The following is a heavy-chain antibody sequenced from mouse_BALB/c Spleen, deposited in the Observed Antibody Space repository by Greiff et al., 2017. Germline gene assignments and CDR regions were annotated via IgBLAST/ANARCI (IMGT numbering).Heavy chain of an antibody. CDR2: ISYSGST. Sequence: EVKLMESGPGLVKPSQSLSLTCTVTGYSITSDYAWNWIRQFPGNKLECMGYISYSGSTSYNPSLKSRISITRDTSKNQFFLQLNSVTTEDTATYYCAKGDYGGYAMDYWGQGTSVTVSS. CDR3: AKGDYGGYAMDY. V-gene: IGHV3-2*02. J-gene: IGHJ4*01. D-gene: IGHD2-4*01. CDR1: GYSITSDYA.